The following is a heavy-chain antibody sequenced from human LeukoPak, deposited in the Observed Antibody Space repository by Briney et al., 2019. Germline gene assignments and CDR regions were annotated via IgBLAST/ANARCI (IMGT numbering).Heavy chain of an antibody. J-gene: IGHJ4*02. V-gene: IGHV3-7*01. CDR2: IKTDGYDK. D-gene: IGHD1-26*01. Sequence: GGSLRLSCAASGFTFSSYWMAWVRQAPGKGLEWVANIKTDGYDKYYVDSLKGRFTISRDNAENSLYLQMDSLRAEDTAMYYCARDSPYSGSYFLLDYWGQGTLVTVSS. CDR1: GFTFSSYW. CDR3: ARDSPYSGSYFLLDY.